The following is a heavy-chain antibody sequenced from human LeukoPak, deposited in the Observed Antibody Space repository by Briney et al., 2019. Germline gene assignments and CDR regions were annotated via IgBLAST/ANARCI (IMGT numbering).Heavy chain of an antibody. CDR3: ARGGTFVSDY. Sequence: GGSLRLSCAASGFTFSTFWMSWVRLAPGKGLEWVANINQDGSEKYYVGSMKGRFTVPRDNAKNSLYLQMDSLRAEDTAVYYCARGGTFVSDYWGQGTLVTVSS. D-gene: IGHD1-1*01. V-gene: IGHV3-7*01. CDR1: GFTFSTFW. CDR2: INQDGSEK. J-gene: IGHJ4*02.